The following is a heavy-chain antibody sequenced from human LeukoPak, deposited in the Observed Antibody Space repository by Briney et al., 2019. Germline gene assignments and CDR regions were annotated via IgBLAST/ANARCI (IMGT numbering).Heavy chain of an antibody. CDR1: GGTFSSYA. Sequence: SVKVSCKASGGTFSSYAISWVRQAPGQGLEWMGGIIPIFGTANYAQKFQGRVTMTRDTSTSTVYMELSSLRSEDTAVYYCARDLRGYSYYYGMDVWGQGTTVTVSS. D-gene: IGHD5-12*01. CDR2: IIPIFGTA. CDR3: ARDLRGYSYYYGMDV. J-gene: IGHJ6*02. V-gene: IGHV1-69*05.